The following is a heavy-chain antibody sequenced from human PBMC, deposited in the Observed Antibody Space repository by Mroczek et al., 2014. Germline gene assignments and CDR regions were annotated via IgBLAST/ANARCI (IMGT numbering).Heavy chain of an antibody. J-gene: IGHJ4*02. D-gene: IGHD3-3*01. CDR3: ARALRFLEWLRGSYFDY. V-gene: IGHV1-46*03. CDR2: INPSGGST. CDR1: GYTFTSYY. Sequence: SGAEVKKPGASVKVSCKASGYTFTSYYMHWVRQAPGQGLEWMGIINPSGGSTSYAQKFQGRVTMTRDTSTSTVYMELSSLRSEDTAVYYCARALRFLEWLRGSYFDYVGPGNPGHRLL.